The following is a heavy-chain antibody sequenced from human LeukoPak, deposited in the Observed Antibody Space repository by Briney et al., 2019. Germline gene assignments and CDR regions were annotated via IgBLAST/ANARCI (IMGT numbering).Heavy chain of an antibody. CDR2: IKPDGSEK. D-gene: IGHD3-10*01. CDR3: ARERMYSGSGSTFPYYDY. CDR1: GFTFSSYW. Sequence: GVSLRLSCAASGFTFSSYWMSWVRQSPGKGLEGVANIKPDGSEKYYVDYVKGRFTISRDNARNALILEINSLRAEDTAVYSCARERMYSGSGSTFPYYDYWGQGTLVIVSS. J-gene: IGHJ4*02. V-gene: IGHV3-7*01.